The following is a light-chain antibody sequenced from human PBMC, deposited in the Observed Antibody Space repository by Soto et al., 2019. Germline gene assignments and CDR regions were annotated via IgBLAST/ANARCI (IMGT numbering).Light chain of an antibody. V-gene: IGLV2-23*02. CDR3: CSYADSSTFYV. CDR2: EVS. J-gene: IGLJ1*01. Sequence: QSVLTQPASVSGSPGQSITISCTGTSSDVGSYNLVSWYQQHPGKAPKLMIYEVSKRPSGVSNRFSGSKSGNTASLTISGLQAGDEADYYCCSYADSSTFYVFGTGTKATDL. CDR1: SSDVGSYNL.